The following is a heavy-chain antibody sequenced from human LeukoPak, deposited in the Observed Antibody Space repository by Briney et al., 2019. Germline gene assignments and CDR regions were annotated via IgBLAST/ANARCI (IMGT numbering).Heavy chain of an antibody. CDR2: IIPILGIA. CDR3: ARDLQEGATMGDGDY. D-gene: IGHD1-26*01. J-gene: IGHJ4*02. CDR1: GYTFTSYG. Sequence: ASVKVSCKASGYTFTSYGISWVRQAPGQGLEWMGRIIPILGIANYAQKFQGRVTITADKSTSTAYMELSSLRSEDTAVYYCARDLQEGATMGDGDYWGQGTLVTVSS. V-gene: IGHV1-69*04.